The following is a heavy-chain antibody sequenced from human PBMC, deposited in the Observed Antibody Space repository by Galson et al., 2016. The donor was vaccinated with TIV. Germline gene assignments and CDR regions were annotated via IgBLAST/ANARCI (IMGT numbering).Heavy chain of an antibody. CDR2: IIPLFGSA. CDR3: ATDRSTAMDTYYYYYGVDV. J-gene: IGHJ6*02. D-gene: IGHD5-18*01. CDR1: GGSFSSYV. Sequence: SVKVSCKASGGSFSSYVFNWVRQAPGQGLEWMGSIIPLFGSANYAQKFQGRVTITADESTSTAYMELSRLRSEDTAIYYCATDRSTAMDTYYYYYGVDVWGQGTTVTVSS. V-gene: IGHV1-69*13.